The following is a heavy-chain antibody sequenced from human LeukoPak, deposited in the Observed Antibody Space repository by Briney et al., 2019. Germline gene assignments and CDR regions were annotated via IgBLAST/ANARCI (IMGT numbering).Heavy chain of an antibody. CDR3: AKDEPYGSGSYYPGGFDP. J-gene: IGHJ5*02. D-gene: IGHD3-10*01. CDR2: ISGSGGST. V-gene: IGHV3-23*01. Sequence: PGGSLRLSCAASGFTFSSYAMSWVRQAPGKGLEWVSAISGSGGSTYYADSVKGRFTISRDNSKNTLYLQMNSLRAEDTAVYYCAKDEPYGSGSYYPGGFDPWGQGTLVTVSS. CDR1: GFTFSSYA.